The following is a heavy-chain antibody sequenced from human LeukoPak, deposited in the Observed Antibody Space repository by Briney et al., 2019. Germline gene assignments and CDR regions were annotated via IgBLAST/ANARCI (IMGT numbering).Heavy chain of an antibody. CDR2: ISYDGSNK. CDR3: ARDFYGDYALGYFQH. J-gene: IGHJ1*01. Sequence: GRSLRLSCAASGFTFSSYAMHWVRQAPGKGLEWVAVISYDGSNKYYADSVKGRFTISRDNSKNTLYLQMNSLRAEDTAVYYCARDFYGDYALGYFQHWGQGTLVTVSS. D-gene: IGHD4-17*01. CDR1: GFTFSSYA. V-gene: IGHV3-30-3*01.